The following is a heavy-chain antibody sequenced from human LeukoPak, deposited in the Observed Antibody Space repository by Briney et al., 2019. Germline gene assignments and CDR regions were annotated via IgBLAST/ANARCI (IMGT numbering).Heavy chain of an antibody. V-gene: IGHV4-4*07. J-gene: IGHJ2*01. D-gene: IGHD1-20*01. Sequence: SETLSLTCTVSGGSISSYYWSWIRQPAGKGLEWIGRIYTSGSTNYNPSLKSRVTMSVDTSKNQFSLKLSSVAAADTAVYYCARSKRPTKAYNWISFWYFDLWGRGTLVTVSS. CDR3: ARSKRPTKAYNWISFWYFDL. CDR2: IYTSGST. CDR1: GGSISSYY.